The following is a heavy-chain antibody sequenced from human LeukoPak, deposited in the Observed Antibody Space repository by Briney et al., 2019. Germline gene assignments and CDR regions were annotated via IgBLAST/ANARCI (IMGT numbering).Heavy chain of an antibody. D-gene: IGHD3-22*01. J-gene: IGHJ5*02. CDR2: IIPILGIA. CDR3: ARVTALDTLPRNYYDSSGFKRNWFDP. V-gene: IGHV1-69*04. Sequence: GASVKVSCKASGGTFSSYAISWVRQAPGQGLEWMGRIIPILGIANYAQKFQGRVTITADKSTSTAYMELSSLRSEDTAVYYCARVTALDTLPRNYYDSSGFKRNWFDPWGQGTLVTVSS. CDR1: GGTFSSYA.